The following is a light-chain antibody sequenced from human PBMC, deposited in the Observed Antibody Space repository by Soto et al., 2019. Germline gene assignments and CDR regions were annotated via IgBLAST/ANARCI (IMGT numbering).Light chain of an antibody. V-gene: IGKV1-39*01. CDR1: QSISSY. CDR3: QQSYISPYT. J-gene: IGKJ2*01. Sequence: DIQMTQSPSSLSASVVERVTITCRASQSISSYLNWYQQKPGKAPQLLIYSASDSQAGVPSRFSGSGSGTDFTLIISGLQPEDFATYYCQQSYISPYTFGQGTKVDIK. CDR2: SAS.